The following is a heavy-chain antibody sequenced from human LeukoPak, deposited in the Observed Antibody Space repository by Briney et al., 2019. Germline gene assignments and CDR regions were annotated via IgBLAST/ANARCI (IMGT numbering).Heavy chain of an antibody. V-gene: IGHV3-21*01. CDR1: GFTFSSYS. J-gene: IGHJ5*02. D-gene: IGHD4-11*01. CDR2: MSISSSYI. Sequence: GGSLELSCAASGFTFSSYSMNWVRQAPGKGLEWVSSMSISSSYIYYAGSVKGRFTISRDNAKNSLYLQMNSLRAEDTAVYYCARDLIRDYSNYPKENWFDPWGQGTLVTVSS. CDR3: ARDLIRDYSNYPKENWFDP.